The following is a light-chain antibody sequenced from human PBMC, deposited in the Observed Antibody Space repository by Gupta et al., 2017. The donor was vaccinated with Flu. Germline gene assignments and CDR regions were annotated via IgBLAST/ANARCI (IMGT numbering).Light chain of an antibody. J-gene: IGKJ2*01. V-gene: IGKV1-5*03. Sequence: PSSLSASVGDRVTIACRASQNINTWLAWYQQKRGKAPRLLIYKASSLGSGVPSRFSGSGSGTEFTLTINNLQPDDFATFYCQQDKSYPYTFGQGTKLEIK. CDR2: KAS. CDR3: QQDKSYPYT. CDR1: QNINTW.